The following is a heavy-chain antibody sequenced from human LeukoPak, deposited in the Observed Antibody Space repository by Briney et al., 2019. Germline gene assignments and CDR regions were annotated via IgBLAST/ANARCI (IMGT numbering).Heavy chain of an antibody. V-gene: IGHV3-66*04. CDR2: IYSGGSA. CDR3: AKHRAARTAPDAFDI. Sequence: GGSLRLSCVASGFSVSSNYMNWVRQAPGKGLEWVSAIYSGGSADYADSVKGRFTISRDNSKNTVYLQVNSLRAEDTAVYFCAKHRAARTAPDAFDIWGQGTTVTVS. D-gene: IGHD6-25*01. J-gene: IGHJ3*02. CDR1: GFSVSSNY.